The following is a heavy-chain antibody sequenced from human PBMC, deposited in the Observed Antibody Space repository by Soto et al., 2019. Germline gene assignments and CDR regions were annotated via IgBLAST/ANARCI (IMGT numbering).Heavy chain of an antibody. CDR2: INHSGST. Sequence: SETLSLTCAVYGGSFSGYYWSWIRQPPGKGLEWIGEINHSGSTNYNPSLKSRVTISVDTSKNQFSLKLSSVTAADTAVYYCARGPPPDNYYGSGNPYYMDVWGKGTTVTVSS. J-gene: IGHJ6*03. D-gene: IGHD3-10*01. V-gene: IGHV4-34*01. CDR1: GGSFSGYY. CDR3: ARGPPPDNYYGSGNPYYMDV.